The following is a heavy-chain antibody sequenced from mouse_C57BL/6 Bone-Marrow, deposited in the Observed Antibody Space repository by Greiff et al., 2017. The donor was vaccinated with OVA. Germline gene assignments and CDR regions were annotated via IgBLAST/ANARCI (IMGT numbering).Heavy chain of an antibody. V-gene: IGHV1-15*01. CDR1: GYTFTDYE. CDR2: IDPETGGT. J-gene: IGHJ1*03. Sequence: QVQLQQSGAELVRPGASVTLSCKASGYTFTDYEMHWVKQTPVHGLEWIGAIDPETGGTAYNQKFKGKAILTADKSSSTAYMELRSLTSEDSAVYYCTRSWDGLYWYFDVWGTGTTVTVSS. CDR3: TRSWDGLYWYFDV. D-gene: IGHD4-1*01.